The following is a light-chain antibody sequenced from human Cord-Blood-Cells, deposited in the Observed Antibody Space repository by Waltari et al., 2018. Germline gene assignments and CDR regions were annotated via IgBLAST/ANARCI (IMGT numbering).Light chain of an antibody. CDR2: DAS. J-gene: IGKJ3*01. V-gene: IGKV3-11*01. Sequence: EIVLTQSPATLSLSPGERATLPCRASQSVSSYLAWYQQKPGQAPRLLIYDASNRATGIPARFSGSVSGTDFTLTISSLEPEDFAVYYCQQRSEFTFGPGTKVDIK. CDR1: QSVSSY. CDR3: QQRSEFT.